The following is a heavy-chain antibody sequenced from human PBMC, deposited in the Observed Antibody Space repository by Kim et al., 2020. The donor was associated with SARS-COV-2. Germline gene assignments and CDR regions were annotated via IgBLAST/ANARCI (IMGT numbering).Heavy chain of an antibody. CDR2: IYYSGST. Sequence: SETLSLTCTVSGGSISSSSYYWGWIRQPPGKGLEWIGSIYYSGSTYYNPSLKSRVTISVDTSKNQFSLKLSSVTAADTAVYYCAKSTVLRYFAIDYWGQG. CDR3: AKSTVLRYFAIDY. J-gene: IGHJ4*02. CDR1: GGSISSSSYY. V-gene: IGHV4-39*01. D-gene: IGHD3-9*01.